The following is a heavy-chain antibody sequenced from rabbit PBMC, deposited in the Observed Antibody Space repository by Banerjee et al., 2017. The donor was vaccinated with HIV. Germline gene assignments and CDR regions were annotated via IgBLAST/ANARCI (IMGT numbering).Heavy chain of an antibody. V-gene: IGHV1S45*01. Sequence: QEQLEESGGDLVKPEGSLTLTCTASGFSFSSNYWLCWVRQAPGKGLEWIACIGAGSTYYATWAKGRFTISKTSSTTVTLQMTSLTAADTATYFCARSAGSSYDTFMDYFNLWGQGTLVTVS. CDR1: GFSFSSNYW. CDR3: ARSAGSSYDTFMDYFNL. CDR2: IGAGST. D-gene: IGHD8-1*01. J-gene: IGHJ4*01.